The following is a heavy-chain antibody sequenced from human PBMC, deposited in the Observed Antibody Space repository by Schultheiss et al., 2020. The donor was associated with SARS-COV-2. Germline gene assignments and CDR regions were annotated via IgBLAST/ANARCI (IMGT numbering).Heavy chain of an antibody. CDR2: INPSGGST. V-gene: IGHV1-46*01. CDR3: ARDYIVVVPAATRADNWFDP. D-gene: IGHD2-2*01. CDR1: GYTFTSYY. Sequence: ASVKVSCKASGYTFTSYYMHWVRQAPGQGLEWMGIINPSGGSTSYAQKFQGRVTMTRDTSTSTVYMELSSLRSEDTAVYYCARDYIVVVPAATRADNWFDPWGQGTLVTVSS. J-gene: IGHJ5*02.